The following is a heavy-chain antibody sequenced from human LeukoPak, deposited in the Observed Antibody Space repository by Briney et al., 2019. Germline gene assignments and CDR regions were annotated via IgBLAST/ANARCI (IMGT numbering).Heavy chain of an antibody. CDR3: ARGDPGGSGWYPGPFDY. CDR1: GFTFSSYA. CDR2: ISYDGSNK. J-gene: IGHJ4*02. V-gene: IGHV3-30*04. Sequence: GGSLRLSCAASGFTFSSYAMSWVRQAPGKGLEWVAVISYDGSNKYYADSVKGRFTISRDNSKNTLYLQMNSLRAEDTAVYYCARGDPGGSGWYPGPFDYWGQGTLVTVSS. D-gene: IGHD6-19*01.